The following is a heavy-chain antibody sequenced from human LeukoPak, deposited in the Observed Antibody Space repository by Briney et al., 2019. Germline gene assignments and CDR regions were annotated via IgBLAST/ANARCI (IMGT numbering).Heavy chain of an antibody. Sequence: SVKVSCKASGGTFSSYAISWVRQAPGQGLEWMGRIIPIFGTGNYAQKFQGRVTSTTDESTRTAYMERSRLRSDDAVVYYCARTVLQLCAFAFGIWGPRTMVTVAS. CDR1: GGTFSSYA. CDR3: ARTVLQLCAFAFGI. D-gene: IGHD5-18*01. J-gene: IGHJ3*02. CDR2: IIPIFGTG. V-gene: IGHV1-69*05.